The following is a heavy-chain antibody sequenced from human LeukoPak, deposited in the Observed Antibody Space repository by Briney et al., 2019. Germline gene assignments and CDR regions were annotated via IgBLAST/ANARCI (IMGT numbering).Heavy chain of an antibody. CDR3: AKWYASGTYYIDY. J-gene: IGHJ4*02. V-gene: IGHV3-23*01. D-gene: IGHD3-10*01. CDR2: ISSNTLST. Sequence: PGGSLRLSCAASGFTFSSYAMSWVRQAPGKGLEWVSAISSNTLSTYYADSVKGRFTISRDSSKNTLYLQMSSLRAEDTAIYYCAKWYASGTYYIDYWGQGTLVTVSS. CDR1: GFTFSSYA.